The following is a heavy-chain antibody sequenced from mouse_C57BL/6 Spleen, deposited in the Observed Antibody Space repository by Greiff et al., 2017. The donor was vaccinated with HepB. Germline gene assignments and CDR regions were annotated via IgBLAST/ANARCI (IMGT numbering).Heavy chain of an antibody. J-gene: IGHJ2*01. CDR3: AVYYGSSPYYFDY. V-gene: IGHV1-20*01. CDR2: INPYNGDT. Sequence: VQLKESGPELVKPGDSVKISCKASGYSFTGYFMNWVMQSHGKSLEWIGRINPYNGDTFYNQKFKGKATLTVDKSSSTAHMELRSLTSEDSAVYYCAVYYGSSPYYFDYWGQGTTLTVSS. D-gene: IGHD1-1*01. CDR1: GYSFTGYF.